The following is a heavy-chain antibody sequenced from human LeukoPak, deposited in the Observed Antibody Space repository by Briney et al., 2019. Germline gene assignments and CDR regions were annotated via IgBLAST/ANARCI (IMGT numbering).Heavy chain of an antibody. Sequence: PGGSLRLSCAASGFTFSDYYMNWVRQAPGKGLEWVAVISKDGSDKYYPGSVRGRFTISRDNSKNTIYLQMDSLRAEDTAIYYCARDYWWNYDYWGQGTLVTVSS. V-gene: IGHV3-30-3*01. CDR2: ISKDGSDK. D-gene: IGHD1-7*01. J-gene: IGHJ4*02. CDR1: GFTFSDYY. CDR3: ARDYWWNYDY.